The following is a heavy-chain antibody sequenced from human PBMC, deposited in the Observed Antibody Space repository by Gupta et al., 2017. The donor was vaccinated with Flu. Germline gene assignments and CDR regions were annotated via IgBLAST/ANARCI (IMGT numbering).Heavy chain of an antibody. J-gene: IGHJ4*02. D-gene: IGHD6-19*01. CDR1: GFTFSSYW. CDR2: IKQDGSEK. CDR3: ARDRHTGYSSGYIIDY. V-gene: IGHV3-7*04. Sequence: EVQLVESGGGLVQPGGSLRLSCAASGFTFSSYWMSWVRQAPGKGLEWVANIKQDGSEKYYVDSVKGRFTISRDNAKNSLYLQMNSLRAEDTAVYYCARDRHTGYSSGYIIDYWGQGTLVTVSS.